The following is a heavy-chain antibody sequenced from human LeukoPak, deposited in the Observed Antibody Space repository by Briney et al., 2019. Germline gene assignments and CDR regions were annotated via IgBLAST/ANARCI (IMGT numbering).Heavy chain of an antibody. CDR2: IYHSGST. J-gene: IGHJ4*02. V-gene: IGHV4-38-2*02. CDR1: GGSISTFY. CDR3: ARGSYSSGRFDY. Sequence: SETLSLTCTVSGGSISTFYWSWIRQPPGKGLEWIGSIYHSGSTYYNPSLKSRVTISVDTSKNQFSLKLSSVTAADTAVYYCARGSYSSGRFDYWGQGTLVTVSS. D-gene: IGHD6-19*01.